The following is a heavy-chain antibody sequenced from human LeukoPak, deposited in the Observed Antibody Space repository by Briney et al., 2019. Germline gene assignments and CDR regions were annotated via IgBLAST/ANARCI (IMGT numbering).Heavy chain of an antibody. V-gene: IGHV1-69*13. Sequence: SVKVSCKASGGTFSSYAISWVRQAPGQGLEWMGGIIPIFGTANYAQKFQGRVTITADESTSTAYMELSSLRSEDTAVYYCARVTAYSSSWSDYYYYYMDVWGKGTTVTISS. J-gene: IGHJ6*03. D-gene: IGHD6-13*01. CDR3: ARVTAYSSSWSDYYYYYMDV. CDR1: GGTFSSYA. CDR2: IIPIFGTA.